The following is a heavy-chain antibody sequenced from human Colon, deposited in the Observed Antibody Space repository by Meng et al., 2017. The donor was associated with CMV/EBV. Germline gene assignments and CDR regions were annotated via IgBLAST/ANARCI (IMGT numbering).Heavy chain of an antibody. J-gene: IGHJ4*02. CDR1: RDTFTGYF. Sequence: QVERAHFGAGVKKQETSVKVSSKASRDTFTGYFMYWGRQAPGQGLEWMGSINPTSGGTNDAQKFQGGVTMTRDTSINTAYMELSRLRSDDTAVYYCATVSGGDFDYWGQGTLVTVSS. V-gene: IGHV1-2*02. CDR2: INPTSGGT. CDR3: ATVSGGDFDY. D-gene: IGHD1-26*01.